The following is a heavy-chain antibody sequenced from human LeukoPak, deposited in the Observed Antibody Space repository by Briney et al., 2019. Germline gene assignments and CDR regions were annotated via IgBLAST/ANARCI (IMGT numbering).Heavy chain of an antibody. CDR1: GFTFSDYY. Sequence: GGSLRLSCAASGFTFSDYYMSWIRQAPGKGLEWVSYISSSGGTIYYADSVKGRFTISRDNAKNSLYLQMNSLRAEDTAVYYCAREPVVVITTDAFDIWGQGTMVTVSS. D-gene: IGHD3-22*01. J-gene: IGHJ3*02. CDR2: ISSSGGTI. CDR3: AREPVVVITTDAFDI. V-gene: IGHV3-11*04.